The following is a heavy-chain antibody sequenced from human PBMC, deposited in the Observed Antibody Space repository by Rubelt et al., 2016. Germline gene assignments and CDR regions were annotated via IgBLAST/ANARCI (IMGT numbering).Heavy chain of an antibody. CDR2: DGSNK. J-gene: IGHJ4*02. D-gene: IGHD3-22*01. CDR3: AREEGIRYYYDSSGYYSYFDY. V-gene: IGHV3-30*01. Sequence: DGSNKYYADSVKGRFTISRDNSKNTLYLQMNSLRAEDTAVYYCAREEGIRYYYDSSGYYSYFDYWDQGTLVTVSS.